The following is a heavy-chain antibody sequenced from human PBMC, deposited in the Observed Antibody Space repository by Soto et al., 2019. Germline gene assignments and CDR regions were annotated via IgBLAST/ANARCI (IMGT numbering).Heavy chain of an antibody. V-gene: IGHV3-7*01. Sequence: EVQLVESGGGLVQPGGSLRLSCAASGFTFSRSWMSWVRQAPGKGLEWVANIKQDGSVKYYVDSVKGRFTISRDNGKNSLFLQMPSLGAEDTAVYYCASSRGWGAFDIWGQGTMVTVSS. CDR1: GFTFSRSW. D-gene: IGHD3-16*01. CDR3: ASSRGWGAFDI. J-gene: IGHJ3*02. CDR2: IKQDGSVK.